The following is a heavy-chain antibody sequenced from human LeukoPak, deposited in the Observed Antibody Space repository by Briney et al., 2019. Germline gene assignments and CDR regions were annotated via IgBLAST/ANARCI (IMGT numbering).Heavy chain of an antibody. V-gene: IGHV3-33*08. CDR1: GFTFSSYS. CDR3: ARDSYDSSGYGDY. J-gene: IGHJ4*02. D-gene: IGHD3-22*01. Sequence: GGSLRLSCAASGFTFSSYSMNWVRQAPGKGLEWVAVIWYDGSNKYYADSVKGRFTISRDNSKNTLYLQMNSLRAEDTAVYYCARDSYDSSGYGDYWGQGTLVTVPS. CDR2: IWYDGSNK.